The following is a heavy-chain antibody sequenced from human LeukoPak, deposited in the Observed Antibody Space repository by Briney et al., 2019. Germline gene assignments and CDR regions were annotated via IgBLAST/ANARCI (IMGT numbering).Heavy chain of an antibody. D-gene: IGHD2-2*01. Sequence: PGGSLRLSCAASGFTFSSYWMSWVRQAPGKGLGWVANIKQDGSEKFYVDSVRGRFTISRDNAKNSLYLQMNSLRAEDTAVYYCARDFQVSWEVPAAKGFDYWGQGTLVTVSS. CDR1: GFTFSSYW. J-gene: IGHJ4*02. V-gene: IGHV3-7*01. CDR3: ARDFQVSWEVPAAKGFDY. CDR2: IKQDGSEK.